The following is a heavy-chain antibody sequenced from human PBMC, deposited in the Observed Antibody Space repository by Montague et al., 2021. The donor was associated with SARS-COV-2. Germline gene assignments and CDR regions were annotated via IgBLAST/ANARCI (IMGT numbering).Heavy chain of an antibody. CDR2: INHSGST. CDR1: AGSFSGYS. Sequence: SDTLSLTCAVYAGSFSGYSWSWIRQPPGKGLEWIGEINHSGSTNYNPSLKSRVTISVDTSKNQFSLKLSSVTAADAAVYYCARRSQVVTAIWALRTSLTSWFDPWGQGTLVTVSS. V-gene: IGHV4-34*01. J-gene: IGHJ5*02. CDR3: ARRSQVVTAIWALRTSLTSWFDP. D-gene: IGHD2-21*02.